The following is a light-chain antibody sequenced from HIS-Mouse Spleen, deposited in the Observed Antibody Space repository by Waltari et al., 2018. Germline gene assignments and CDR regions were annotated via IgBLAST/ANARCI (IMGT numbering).Light chain of an antibody. J-gene: IGLJ1*01. CDR2: EVS. Sequence: QSALTQPASVSGSPGQSSTLSCTGTSSDVGGYTYVSWYQQHPGKAPKLMIYEVSNRPSGVSNRFSGSTSGNTASLTISGLQAEDEADYYCSSYTSSSTPYVFGTGTKVTVL. CDR1: SSDVGGYTY. CDR3: SSYTSSSTPYV. V-gene: IGLV2-14*01.